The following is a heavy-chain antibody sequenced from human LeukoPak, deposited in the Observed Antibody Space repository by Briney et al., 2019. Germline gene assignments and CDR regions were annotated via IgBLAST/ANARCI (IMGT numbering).Heavy chain of an antibody. D-gene: IGHD6-13*01. V-gene: IGHV3-64D*06. Sequence: GGSLRLSCSASGFTFSSYAMHWVRQAPGKGLEYVSAISSNGGSTYYADSVKGRFTISRDNSKNTLYLQMSSLRAEDTAVYYCARDLVAGAPWFDPWGRGTLVIVSS. CDR2: ISSNGGST. CDR3: ARDLVAGAPWFDP. J-gene: IGHJ5*02. CDR1: GFTFSSYA.